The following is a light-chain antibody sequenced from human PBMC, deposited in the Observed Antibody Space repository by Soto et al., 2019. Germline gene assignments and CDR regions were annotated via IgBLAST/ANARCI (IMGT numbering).Light chain of an antibody. Sequence: EVVLTQSPGTLSLSPGERATLSCRASQSVRSDYLAWYQQKLGQAPRLLIYGASSRATGIPDRFSGSGSGTEFTLTIVRLEPEDFAVYYCQHYGSSPWTFGQGTKVEVK. J-gene: IGKJ1*01. CDR1: QSVRSDY. CDR3: QHYGSSPWT. CDR2: GAS. V-gene: IGKV3-20*01.